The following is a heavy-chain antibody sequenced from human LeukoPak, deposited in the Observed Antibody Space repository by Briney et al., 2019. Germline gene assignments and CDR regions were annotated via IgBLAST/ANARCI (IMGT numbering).Heavy chain of an antibody. D-gene: IGHD3-22*01. CDR3: VRGYYAGRGHHFEY. V-gene: IGHV3-66*01. Sequence: SGGSLRLSCAASGFTVSNNYMTWVRQAPGKGLEWVSLIYSGGSTYYADSVKGRFTISRDNSKNTVYLQMNSLRAEDTAVYYCVRGYYAGRGHHFEYWGQGTLVTVSS. CDR2: IYSGGST. CDR1: GFTVSNNY. J-gene: IGHJ4*02.